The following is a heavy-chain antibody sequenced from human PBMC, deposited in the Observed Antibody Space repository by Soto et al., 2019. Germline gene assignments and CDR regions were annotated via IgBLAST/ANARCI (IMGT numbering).Heavy chain of an antibody. CDR3: ARDNTGHSDY. CDR1: GFTFSSYG. Sequence: PGGSLRLSCAASGFTFSSYGMHWVRQAPGKGLEWVAFIWYHGNSMYYADSVKGRFTISRDNSKNTLYLQMNNLRAEDTAVYYCARDNTGHSDYSGQGTLVIVS. V-gene: IGHV3-33*01. J-gene: IGHJ4*02. D-gene: IGHD1-1*01. CDR2: IWYHGNSM.